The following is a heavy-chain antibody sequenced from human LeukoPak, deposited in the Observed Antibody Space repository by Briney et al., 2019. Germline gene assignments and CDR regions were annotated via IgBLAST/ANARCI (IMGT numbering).Heavy chain of an antibody. J-gene: IGHJ4*02. CDR2: IKQDGSEK. V-gene: IGHV3-7*01. D-gene: IGHD3-22*01. Sequence: PGGSLRLSCAASGFTFSSYWMSWVRQAPGKGLEWVANIKQDGSEKYYVDSVKGRFTISRDNAKNSLYLQMNSLRAEDTAVYYCAKDRWFYYDSSGYYPHPYFDYWGQGTLVTVSS. CDR1: GFTFSSYW. CDR3: AKDRWFYYDSSGYYPHPYFDY.